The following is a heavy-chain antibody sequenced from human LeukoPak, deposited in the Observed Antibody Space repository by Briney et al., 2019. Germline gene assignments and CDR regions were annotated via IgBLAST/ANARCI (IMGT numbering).Heavy chain of an antibody. D-gene: IGHD6-19*01. J-gene: IGHJ6*03. CDR2: ISSSGSTI. V-gene: IGHV3-48*03. Sequence: PGGSLRLSCAASGFTFSSYEVNWVRQAPGKGLEWVSYISSSGSTIYYADSVKGRFTISRDNAKNSLYLQMNSLRAEDTAVYYCARDRYSSGWEPYYYYYMDVWGKGTTVTVSS. CDR3: ARDRYSSGWEPYYYYYMDV. CDR1: GFTFSSYE.